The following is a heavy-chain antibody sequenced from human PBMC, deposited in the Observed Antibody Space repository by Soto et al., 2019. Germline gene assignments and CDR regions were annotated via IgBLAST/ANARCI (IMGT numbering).Heavy chain of an antibody. CDR3: ARGDATKIIVTTYYGLDV. Sequence: QVQVVQSGAEVKKPGSSVKVSCKASGGSFSNYGISWVRQAPGQGLEWMGGIIPVFGTPHYAQKFQDRVTITADESTSTVYMEVSRLTSVGTAVYYCARGDATKIIVTTYYGLDVWGQGTTVTVSS. J-gene: IGHJ6*02. CDR1: GGSFSNYG. D-gene: IGHD3-22*01. V-gene: IGHV1-69*12. CDR2: IIPVFGTP.